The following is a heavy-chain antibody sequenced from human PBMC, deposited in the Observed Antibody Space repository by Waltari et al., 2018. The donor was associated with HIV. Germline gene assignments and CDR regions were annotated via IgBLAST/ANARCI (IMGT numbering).Heavy chain of an antibody. CDR1: GFTFSRYW. CDR3: ARVYSSSSGRALDS. J-gene: IGHJ5*01. CDR2: IKQDGSEK. Sequence: EVQLVESGGGLVQTGGSLRLSCAASGFTFSRYWVRWVRQVPGKGLEWVANIKQDGSEKYYVDSVKGRFTMSRDNAKNSLYLQMNSPRAEDTAVYYCARVYSSSSGRALDSWGQGTLVTVSS. V-gene: IGHV3-7*01. D-gene: IGHD6-19*01.